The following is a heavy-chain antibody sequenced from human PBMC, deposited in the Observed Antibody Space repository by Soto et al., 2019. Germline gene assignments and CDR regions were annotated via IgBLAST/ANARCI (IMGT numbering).Heavy chain of an antibody. CDR3: ERLITMVRGVIRDYYGMDV. D-gene: IGHD3-10*01. V-gene: IGHV5-51*03. CDR1: GYSFTSYW. J-gene: IGHJ6*02. CDR2: IYPGDSDT. Sequence: EVQLVQSGAEVKKPGESLKISCKGSGYSFTSYWIGWVRQMPGKGLEWVGIIYPGDSDTRYSPSFQGQVTISADKSISTAYLQCSSLKASDTAMYYCERLITMVRGVIRDYYGMDVWGQGTTVTVSS.